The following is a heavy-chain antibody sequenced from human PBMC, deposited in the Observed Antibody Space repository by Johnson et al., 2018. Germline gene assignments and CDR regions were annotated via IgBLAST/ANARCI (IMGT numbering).Heavy chain of an antibody. CDR2: ISYDGSNK. CDR1: GFTFSSYA. J-gene: IGHJ6*02. D-gene: IGHD2-21*02. Sequence: QVQLVQSGGGVVQPGRSLRLSCAASGFTFSSYAMHWVRQAPGKGLEWVAVISYDGSNKYYADSVKGRFTISRDNSKNTLYLHMNSLRAEDTAVYYCASSDCGGDCSLNGMDVWGQGTTVTVSS. CDR3: ASSDCGGDCSLNGMDV. V-gene: IGHV3-30-3*01.